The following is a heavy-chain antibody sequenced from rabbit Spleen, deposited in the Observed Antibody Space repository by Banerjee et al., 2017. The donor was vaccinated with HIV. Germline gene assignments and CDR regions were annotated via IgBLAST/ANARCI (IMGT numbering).Heavy chain of an antibody. CDR3: ARTVDTWTFNL. CDR2: IETDSSGAT. D-gene: IGHD1-1*01. Sequence: QEQLEESGGGLVKPEGSLTLTCKASGFSFSSSYYMCWVRQAPGKGLGWIACIETDSSGATYYATWAKGRFTISKTSSTTVTLQMTSLTDADTATYFCARTVDTWTFNLWGPGTLVTVS. V-gene: IGHV1S45*01. J-gene: IGHJ4*01. CDR1: GFSFSSSYY.